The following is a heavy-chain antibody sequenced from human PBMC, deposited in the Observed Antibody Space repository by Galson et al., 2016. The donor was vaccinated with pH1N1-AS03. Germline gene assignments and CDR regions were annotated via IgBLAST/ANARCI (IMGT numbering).Heavy chain of an antibody. D-gene: IGHD2-15*01. CDR3: ARAAPFDP. CDR1: GYTFSNFG. J-gene: IGHJ5*02. CDR2: ISPQNGNT. V-gene: IGHV1-18*04. Sequence: SVKVSCKASGYTFSNFGMSWVRQAPGQGLEWMGWISPQNGNTQYAQRLEGRVTMTTDTSTSTAYMELWSLTYDDTAVYYCARAAPFDPWGQGPLVIVSS.